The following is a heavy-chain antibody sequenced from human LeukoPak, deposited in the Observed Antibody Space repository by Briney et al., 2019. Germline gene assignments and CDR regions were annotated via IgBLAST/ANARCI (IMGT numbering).Heavy chain of an antibody. CDR3: ARDSAIVYWSIVVVTAPGYYMDV. D-gene: IGHD2-21*02. J-gene: IGHJ6*03. V-gene: IGHV4-59*12. Sequence: PSETLSLTCTVSGGSISSYYWSWIRQPPGKGLEWIGYIYYSGSTNYNPSLKSRVTISVDTSKNQFSLELSSVTAADTAVYYCARDSAIVYWSIVVVTAPGYYMDVWGKGTTVTVSS. CDR1: GGSISSYY. CDR2: IYYSGST.